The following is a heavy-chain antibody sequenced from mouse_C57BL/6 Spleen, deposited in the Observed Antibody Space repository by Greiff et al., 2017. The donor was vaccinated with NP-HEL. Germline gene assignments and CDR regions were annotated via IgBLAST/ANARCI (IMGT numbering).Heavy chain of an antibody. V-gene: IGHV1-85*01. CDR2: IYPSDGST. J-gene: IGHJ4*01. Sequence: QVQLQQSGPELVKPGASVKLSCKASGYTFTSYAINWVKQRPGQGLEWIGWIYPSDGSTKYNEKLKGKATLTVDTSSSTVYMELHSLTSEDSAVYYCARADGGDMDYWGQGTSVTVSS. CDR1: GYTFTSYA. CDR3: ARADGGDMDY. D-gene: IGHD2-3*01.